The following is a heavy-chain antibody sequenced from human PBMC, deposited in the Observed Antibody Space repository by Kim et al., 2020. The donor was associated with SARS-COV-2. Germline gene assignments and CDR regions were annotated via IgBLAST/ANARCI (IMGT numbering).Heavy chain of an antibody. J-gene: IGHJ4*02. CDR1: GFTFSSYG. V-gene: IGHV3-30*18. Sequence: GGSLRLSCAASGFTFSSYGMHWVRQAPGKGLEWVAVISYDGSNKYYADSVKGRFTISRDNSKNTLYLQMNSLRAEDTAVYYCAKARSGSYRAPFDYWGQGTLVTVSS. CDR2: ISYDGSNK. D-gene: IGHD1-26*01. CDR3: AKARSGSYRAPFDY.